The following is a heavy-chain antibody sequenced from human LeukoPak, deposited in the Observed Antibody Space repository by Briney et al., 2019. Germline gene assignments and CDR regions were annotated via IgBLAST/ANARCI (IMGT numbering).Heavy chain of an antibody. CDR3: ARDGGWSSTSCYVS. CDR2: ISSSSSYI. D-gene: IGHD2-2*01. J-gene: IGHJ4*02. Sequence: NPGGSLRLSCAASGFTFSSYSMNWVRQAPGKGLEWVSSISSSSSYIYYADSVKGRFTISRDNAKNSLYLQMNSLRAEVTAVYYCARDGGWSSTSCYVSWGQGTLVTVSS. CDR1: GFTFSSYS. V-gene: IGHV3-21*01.